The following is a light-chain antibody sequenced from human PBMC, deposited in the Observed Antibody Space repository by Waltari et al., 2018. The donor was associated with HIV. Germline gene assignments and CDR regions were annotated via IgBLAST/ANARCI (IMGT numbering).Light chain of an antibody. CDR1: SSDVGPYDY. CDR3: TSYAGSNNLVI. J-gene: IGLJ2*01. CDR2: GGK. Sequence: QSALTQPPSASGSPGQSVTISCTGTSSDVGPYDYVSWYQQHPDKAPRLIIYGGKKRPSGAPDRFSGSKSGNTAALTVSGLQAEDEADYYCTSYAGSNNLVIFGGGTKVTVL. V-gene: IGLV2-8*01.